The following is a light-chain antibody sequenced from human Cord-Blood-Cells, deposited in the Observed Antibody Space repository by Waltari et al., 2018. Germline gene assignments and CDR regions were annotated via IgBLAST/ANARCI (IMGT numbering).Light chain of an antibody. J-gene: IGKJ4*01. CDR2: WAS. Sequence: DSVLTQSPDSLAVSLGERATINCTSSQSVLYSSNNKNYLTWYQQKPGQPLKLFIYWASTRESGVPDRFSGSGSGTDLPLTISSLQAEDVAVYYCQQYYSTPLTFGGGTKVEIK. CDR1: QSVLYSSNNKNY. CDR3: QQYYSTPLT. V-gene: IGKV4-1*01.